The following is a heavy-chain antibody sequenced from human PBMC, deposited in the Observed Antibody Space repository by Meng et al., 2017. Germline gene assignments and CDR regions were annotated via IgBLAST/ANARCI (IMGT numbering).Heavy chain of an antibody. CDR1: GFTFRNDC. CDR3: ARSDWFDP. J-gene: IGHJ5*02. V-gene: IGHV3-74*02. CDR2: IKPDGTMT. Sequence: EGQLGAAGGGLLPPGGSLTLSCAASGFTFRNDCMHGVRQAPGKGLVWVSRIKPDGTMTVYADSVKGRFTISRDNANNTLYLQMNSLRSDDTAVYYCARSDWFDPWGQGTLVTVSS.